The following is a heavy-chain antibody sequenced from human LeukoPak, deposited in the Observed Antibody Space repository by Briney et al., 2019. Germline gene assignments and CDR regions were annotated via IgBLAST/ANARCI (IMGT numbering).Heavy chain of an antibody. CDR3: ARDKAPGGKRWFDP. CDR2: LSDVGTN. CDR1: GVSISSYY. J-gene: IGHJ5*02. Sequence: PSETLSLTCAVSGVSISSYYWSWIRQHPGKGLEWIGYLSDVGTNDYNPTLKGRVTISRDTSKNHFSLRLSSVTAADAAVYHCARDKAPGGKRWFDPWGQGALVIVSS. V-gene: IGHV4-59*01. D-gene: IGHD4-23*01.